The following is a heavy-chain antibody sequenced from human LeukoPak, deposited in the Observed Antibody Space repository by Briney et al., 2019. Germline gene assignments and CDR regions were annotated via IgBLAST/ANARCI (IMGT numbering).Heavy chain of an antibody. Sequence: PSETLSLTCTVSGGSISSSSYYWGWIRRPPGKGLEWIGSIYYSGSTYYNPFLKSRVTISVDTSKNQFSLKLSSVTAADTAVYYCARHDRCSSTSCSLHYFDYWGQGTLVTVSS. D-gene: IGHD2-2*01. J-gene: IGHJ4*02. CDR2: IYYSGST. CDR3: ARHDRCSSTSCSLHYFDY. CDR1: GGSISSSSYY. V-gene: IGHV4-39*01.